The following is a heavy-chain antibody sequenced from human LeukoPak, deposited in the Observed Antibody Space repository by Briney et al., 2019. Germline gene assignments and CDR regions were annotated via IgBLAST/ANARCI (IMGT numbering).Heavy chain of an antibody. CDR3: ARHRGYSSSWYPPVNYYYMDV. CDR2: INHSGST. V-gene: IGHV4-34*01. Sequence: PSETLSLTCAVYGGSFSGYYWSWIRQPPGKGLEWIGEINHSGSTNYNPSLKSRVTISVDTSKNQFSLKLSSVTAADTALYYCARHRGYSSSWYPPVNYYYMDVWGKGTTVTISS. J-gene: IGHJ6*03. CDR1: GGSFSGYY. D-gene: IGHD6-13*01.